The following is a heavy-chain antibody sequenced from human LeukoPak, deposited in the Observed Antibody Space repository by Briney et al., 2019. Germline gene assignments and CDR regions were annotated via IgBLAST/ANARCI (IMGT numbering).Heavy chain of an antibody. CDR3: ATARGYSSSWSYYFDY. CDR1: GFTFSDYY. CDR2: ISSSSSYT. Sequence: GGSPRLSCAASGFTFSDYYMSWIRQTPGKGLEWVSYISSSSSYTNYADSVKGRFTISRDNAKNSLYLQMNSLRAEDTAVYYCATARGYSSSWSYYFDYWGQGTLVTVSS. D-gene: IGHD6-13*01. J-gene: IGHJ4*02. V-gene: IGHV3-11*06.